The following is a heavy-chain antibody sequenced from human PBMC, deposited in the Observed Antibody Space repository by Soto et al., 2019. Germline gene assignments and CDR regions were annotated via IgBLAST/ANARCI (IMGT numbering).Heavy chain of an antibody. CDR1: GGSFSGYY. CDR2: IFHGGST. V-gene: IGHV4-34*12. D-gene: IGHD3-22*01. Sequence: FSGYGGSFSGYYWSWIRQPPGKGLEWIGAIFHGGSTNYSPSLKSRVTISVDTSKNQFSLELSSVTAADTAVYYCARPPYHSTTFYFFFDYWSQGTLVTVSS. CDR3: ARPPYHSTTFYFFFDY. J-gene: IGHJ4*02.